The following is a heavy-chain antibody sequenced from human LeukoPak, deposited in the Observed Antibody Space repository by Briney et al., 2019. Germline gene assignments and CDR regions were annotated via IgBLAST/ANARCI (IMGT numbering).Heavy chain of an antibody. Sequence: GASVKVSCKASGYTFNSYGISWVRQAPGQGLEWMGWISGYNGNTNYAQKLQGRVTMTTDTSTSTAYMELRSLRSDDTAVYYCARALWFGERVRYWFDPWGQGTLVTVSS. D-gene: IGHD3-10*01. CDR2: ISGYNGNT. V-gene: IGHV1-18*01. CDR3: ARALWFGERVRYWFDP. J-gene: IGHJ5*02. CDR1: GYTFNSYG.